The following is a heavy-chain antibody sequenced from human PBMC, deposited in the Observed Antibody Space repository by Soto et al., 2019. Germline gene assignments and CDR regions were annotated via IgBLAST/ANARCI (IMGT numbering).Heavy chain of an antibody. CDR3: ARVGVIGYYYGLDV. V-gene: IGHV4-31*03. Sequence: SETLSLTCTVSGVSISSGGYYWSWIRQHPGKGLEWIGYIYYSGSPYYNPSLKSRLTISVDTSKNQFSLKLSSVTAADTAVYYCARVGVIGYYYGLDVWGQGTTVTVSS. CDR2: IYYSGSP. CDR1: GVSISSGGYY. D-gene: IGHD3-16*01. J-gene: IGHJ6*02.